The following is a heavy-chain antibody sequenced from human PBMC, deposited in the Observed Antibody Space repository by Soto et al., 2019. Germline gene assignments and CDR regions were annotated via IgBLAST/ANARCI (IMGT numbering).Heavy chain of an antibody. CDR1: GHSISSGFYY. J-gene: IGHJ4*02. Sequence: PSETLSLTCTVSGHSISSGFYYWGWIRQPPGKGLEWIGSIYHSGSTYYNPSLKSRVTMSVDTSMNQLSLKLSSVTAADTAVYYCAIYGYSYSARFFDYWGQGYRVTVSS. D-gene: IGHD1-26*01. CDR2: IYHSGST. CDR3: AIYGYSYSARFFDY. V-gene: IGHV4-38-2*02.